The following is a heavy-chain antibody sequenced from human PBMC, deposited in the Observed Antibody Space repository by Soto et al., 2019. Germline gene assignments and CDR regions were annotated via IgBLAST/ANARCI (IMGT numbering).Heavy chain of an antibody. V-gene: IGHV3-48*02. D-gene: IGHD5-18*01. CDR2: ISSSSSTI. J-gene: IGHJ4*02. Sequence: EVQLVESGGGLVQPGGSLRLSGAASGFTFSNYNMNWVRQAPGKGMEWVSYISSSSSTIYYAASVNGRFTISRANAKNSLYLQINSLRDADTAVYYCARPRGYSYALPDYWGQGTLVTVSS. CDR1: GFTFSNYN. CDR3: ARPRGYSYALPDY.